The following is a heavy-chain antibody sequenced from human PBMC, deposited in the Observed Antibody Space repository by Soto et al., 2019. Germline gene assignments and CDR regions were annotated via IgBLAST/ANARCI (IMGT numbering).Heavy chain of an antibody. CDR1: GGSFSVYY. J-gene: IGHJ6*02. Sequence: SDTLSLTCAVYGGSFSVYYWSWILQPPGKGLEWIGEINHSGSTNYNPSLKSRVTISVDTSKNQFSLKLSSVTAADTAVYYCARGGGHRYYYYYYGMDVWGQGTTVTVPS. CDR2: INHSGST. V-gene: IGHV4-34*01. CDR3: ARGGGHRYYYYYYGMDV. D-gene: IGHD3-10*01.